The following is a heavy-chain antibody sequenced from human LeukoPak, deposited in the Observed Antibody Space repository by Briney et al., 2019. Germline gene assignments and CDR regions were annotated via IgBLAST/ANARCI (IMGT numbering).Heavy chain of an antibody. CDR1: GFTFSSYW. J-gene: IGHJ4*02. V-gene: IGHV3-30*18. Sequence: PGGSLRLSCAASGFTFSSYWMSWVRQAPGKGLEWVAVISYDGSNKYYVDSVKGRCSISRDNSKNTLYLQMNSLRAEDTAVYYCAKSLRYFDWLFDYWGQGTLVTVSS. D-gene: IGHD3-9*01. CDR2: ISYDGSNK. CDR3: AKSLRYFDWLFDY.